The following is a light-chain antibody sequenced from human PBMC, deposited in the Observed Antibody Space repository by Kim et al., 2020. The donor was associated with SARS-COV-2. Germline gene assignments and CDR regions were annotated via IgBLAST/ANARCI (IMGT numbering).Light chain of an antibody. Sequence: VSPGERATRSCRASQSVGSNLAWYQQKPGQAPRLLIYGASTRATGIPARFSGSGSGTEFTLTISSLQSEDFAVYYCQQYNNWPITFGQGTRLEIK. CDR2: GAS. CDR1: QSVGSN. V-gene: IGKV3-15*01. CDR3: QQYNNWPIT. J-gene: IGKJ5*01.